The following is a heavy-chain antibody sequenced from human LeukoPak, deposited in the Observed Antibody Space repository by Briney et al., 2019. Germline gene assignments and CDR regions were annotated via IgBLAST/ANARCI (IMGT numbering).Heavy chain of an antibody. V-gene: IGHV3-30-3*01. D-gene: IGHD6-19*01. CDR3: ARGGSGWSVDY. Sequence: GSSLRLSCAASGFTFSSYAMHWVRQAPGKGLEWVAVISYDGSNKYYADSVKGRFTISRDNSKNTLYLQMNSLRAEDTAVYYCARGGSGWSVDYWGQGTLVTVSS. CDR1: GFTFSSYA. J-gene: IGHJ4*02. CDR2: ISYDGSNK.